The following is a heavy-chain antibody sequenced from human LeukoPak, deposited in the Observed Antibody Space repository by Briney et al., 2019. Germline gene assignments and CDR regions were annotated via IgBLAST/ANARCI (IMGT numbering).Heavy chain of an antibody. CDR3: ARETFLDTDSSGLNY. CDR2: IYYSGST. Sequence: SETLSLTCTVSGGSISSYYWSWIRQPPGKGLEWIGYIYYSGSTNYNPPLKSRVTISVDTSKNQFSLKLSSVTAADTAVYYCARETFLDTDSSGLNYWGQGTLVTVSS. CDR1: GGSISSYY. D-gene: IGHD3-22*01. V-gene: IGHV4-59*01. J-gene: IGHJ4*02.